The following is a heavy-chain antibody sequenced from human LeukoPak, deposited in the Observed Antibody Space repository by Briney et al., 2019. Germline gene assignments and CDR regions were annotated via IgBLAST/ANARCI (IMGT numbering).Heavy chain of an antibody. CDR2: FYCSGST. CDR1: GGSLSSSSYY. V-gene: IGHV4-39*01. J-gene: IGHJ3*02. Sequence: PSETLSLTCTVSGGSLSSSSYYWGWIRQPPGKGLEWVGSFYCSGSTYYNPSLKSRVTLSVDTSKNQLSPKLSSMCAADTALHYCARQTYRYCSSTSCYKGAFDIWGQGTMVTVSS. CDR3: ARQTYRYCSSTSCYKGAFDI. D-gene: IGHD2-2*02.